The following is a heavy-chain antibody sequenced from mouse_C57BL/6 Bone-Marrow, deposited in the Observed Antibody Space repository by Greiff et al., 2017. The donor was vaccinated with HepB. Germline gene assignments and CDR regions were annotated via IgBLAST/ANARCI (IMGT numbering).Heavy chain of an antibody. J-gene: IGHJ3*01. CDR1: GYTFTDYE. CDR2: IDPENGGT. V-gene: IGHV1-15*01. D-gene: IGHD2-2*01. CDR3: SSVVTPAWFAD. Sequence: VQLQQSGAELVRPGASVTLSCKASGYTFTDYEMHWVKQTPVHGLEWIGAIDPENGGTAYNQKFKGKAILTADKSSSTAYMELRSLTSEDSAVYFCSSVVTPAWFADWGQGTLVTVSA.